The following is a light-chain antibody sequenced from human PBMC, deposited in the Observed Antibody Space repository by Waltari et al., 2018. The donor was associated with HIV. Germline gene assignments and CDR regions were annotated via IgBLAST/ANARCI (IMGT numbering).Light chain of an antibody. CDR2: EVR. CDR3: SSYTSSSTVV. V-gene: IGLV2-14*01. Sequence: QSALTQPASVSGSPGQSIPISCTGPRRAVGCYNYVPWYQQHPGNAPKLMIYEVRNRPSGVSNRFSGSKSGNTASLTISGLQAEDEADYYCSSYTSSSTVVFGGGTKLTVL. CDR1: RRAVGCYNY. J-gene: IGLJ2*01.